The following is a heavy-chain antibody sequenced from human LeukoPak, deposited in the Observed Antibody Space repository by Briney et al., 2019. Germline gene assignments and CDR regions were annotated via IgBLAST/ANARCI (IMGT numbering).Heavy chain of an antibody. Sequence: SSETLSLTCTVSGGSISSYYWNWIRQPAGKGLEWIGRIYTSGSTNYNPSLKSRVTMSVDTSKNQFSLKLSSVTAADTAVYYCARVNCGGGSCYWFDYWGQGTLVTVSS. D-gene: IGHD2-15*01. CDR2: IYTSGST. CDR3: ARVNCGGGSCYWFDY. J-gene: IGHJ4*02. CDR1: GGSISSYY. V-gene: IGHV4-4*07.